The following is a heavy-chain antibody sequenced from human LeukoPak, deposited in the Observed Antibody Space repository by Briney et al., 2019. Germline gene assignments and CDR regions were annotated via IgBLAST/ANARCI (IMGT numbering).Heavy chain of an antibody. CDR2: ISGSGGST. CDR1: GFTFSSYA. J-gene: IGHJ6*02. V-gene: IGHV3-23*01. Sequence: PGGSLRLSCAASGFTFSSYAMSWVRQAPGKGLEWVSAISGSGGSTYYADSVKGRFTISRDSSKNTLYLQMNSLRAEDTAVYYCAKDLSLTLYYYYYGMDVWGQGTTVTVSS. D-gene: IGHD2-15*01. CDR3: AKDLSLTLYYYYYGMDV.